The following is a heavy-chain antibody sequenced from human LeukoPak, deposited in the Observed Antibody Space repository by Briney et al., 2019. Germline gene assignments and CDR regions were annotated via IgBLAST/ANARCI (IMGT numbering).Heavy chain of an antibody. V-gene: IGHV3-7*04. CDR3: ARGDDFSGDY. CDR2: IHPDGNEK. D-gene: IGHD2-21*02. Sequence: PGGSLRLSCTASGFTFSSYCMSWVRQTPGKGLEWMANIHPDGNEKYHVGSAKGRFTISRDNAKNSLYLQLNSLRSEDTAVYYCARGDDFSGDYWGQGALVTVSS. CDR1: GFTFSSYC. J-gene: IGHJ4*02.